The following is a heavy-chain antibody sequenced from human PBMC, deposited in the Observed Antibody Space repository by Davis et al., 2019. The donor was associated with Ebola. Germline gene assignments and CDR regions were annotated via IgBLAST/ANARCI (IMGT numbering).Heavy chain of an antibody. V-gene: IGHV1-69*02. Sequence: SVPVSCKASGATFSSYSIHWVRQAPGQGLEWIGRVIPLFGIPTYAPQFQGRLTMTADKSTSTAYVELNSLGSDDTAVYYCARVGIGGRGTGGGIDYWGQGTLVTVSS. CDR2: VIPLFGIP. CDR1: GATFSSYS. CDR3: ARVGIGGRGTGGGIDY. J-gene: IGHJ4*02. D-gene: IGHD2/OR15-2a*01.